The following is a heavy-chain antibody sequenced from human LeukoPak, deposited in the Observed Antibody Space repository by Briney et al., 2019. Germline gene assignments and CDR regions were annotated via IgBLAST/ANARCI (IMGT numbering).Heavy chain of an antibody. V-gene: IGHV3-23*01. CDR3: AKGQELDDGVFDS. CDR1: GFTFTTNA. J-gene: IGHJ4*02. D-gene: IGHD1-1*01. Sequence: GGSLRLSCSASGFTFTTNAMTWVRQAPGKGLEWVSTIRGNGDRTHYADSVTGRFTISRDNSKNTLYLRMNSLRGEDSAIYYCAKGQELDDGVFDSWGQGTLVTVSS. CDR2: IRGNGDRT.